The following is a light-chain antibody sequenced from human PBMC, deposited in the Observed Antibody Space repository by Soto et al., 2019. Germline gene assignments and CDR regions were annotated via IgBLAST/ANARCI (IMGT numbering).Light chain of an antibody. V-gene: IGLV1-40*01. CDR2: GNS. CDR3: QSYDSSLSGVV. Sequence: QSVLTQPPSVSGAPGQRVTISCTGSSSNIGAGYDVHWYQQLPGTDPKLLIYGNSNRPSGVPDRFSGSKSGTSASTAITGRQAEDEADYYCQSYDSSLSGVVFGGGTKLTVL. J-gene: IGLJ2*01. CDR1: SSNIGAGYD.